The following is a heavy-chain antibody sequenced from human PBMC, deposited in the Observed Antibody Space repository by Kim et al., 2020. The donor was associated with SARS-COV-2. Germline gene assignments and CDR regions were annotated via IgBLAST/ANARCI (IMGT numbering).Heavy chain of an antibody. V-gene: IGHV4-39*01. CDR2: FYSGGTT. J-gene: IGHJ4*02. CDR1: GDSISSSNSF. CDR3: AKHRGDY. Sequence: ETLSLTCTVSGDSISSSNSFWGWVRQAPGKGLEWIALFYSGGTTYYDPSLKSRLTMSVDTSKNHFSLKLNSVTVADTAVYYCAKHRGDYWGQGTLVTVSS. D-gene: IGHD3-10*01.